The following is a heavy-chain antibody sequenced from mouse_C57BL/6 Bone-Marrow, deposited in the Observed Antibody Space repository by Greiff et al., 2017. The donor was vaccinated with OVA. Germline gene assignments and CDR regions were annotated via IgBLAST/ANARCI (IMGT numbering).Heavy chain of an antibody. CDR3: ARGYYGSSYRFAY. D-gene: IGHD1-1*01. V-gene: IGHV1-81*01. Sequence: VQLQESGAELARPGASVKLSCKASGYTFTSYGISWVKQRTGPGLEWIGEIYPRSGNTYYNEKFKGKATLTADKSSSTAYMELRSLTSEDSAVYFCARGYYGSSYRFAYWGQGTLVTVSA. J-gene: IGHJ3*01. CDR2: IYPRSGNT. CDR1: GYTFTSYG.